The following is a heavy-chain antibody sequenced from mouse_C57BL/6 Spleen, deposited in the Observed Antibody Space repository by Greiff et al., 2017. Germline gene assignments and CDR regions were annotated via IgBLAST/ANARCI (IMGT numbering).Heavy chain of an antibody. J-gene: IGHJ2*01. CDR2: FYPGSGSI. CDR1: GYTFTEYS. V-gene: IGHV1-62-2*01. D-gene: IGHD6-1*01. CDR3: ARHEGEQLFDD. Sequence: VQGVESGAELVKPGASVKLSCKASGYTFTEYSIHWVKQRSGQGLEWIGWFYPGSGSIKYNEKFKDKATLTADKYSSTVYMELSRLTSEDSAVYVCARHEGEQLFDDWGQGTTLTVSS.